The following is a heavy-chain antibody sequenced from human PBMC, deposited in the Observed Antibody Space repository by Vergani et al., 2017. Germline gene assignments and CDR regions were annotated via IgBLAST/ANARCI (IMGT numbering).Heavy chain of an antibody. CDR2: ISYDGSNK. CDR3: ARAPYGDYTYFDY. Sequence: QVQLVESGGGVVQPGRSLRLSCAASGFTFSSYAMHWVRQAPGKGLEWVAVISYDGSNKYYADSVKGRFTISRDNSKNTLYLQMNSLRAEDTAVYYCARAPYGDYTYFDYWGQGTLVTVSS. CDR1: GFTFSSYA. D-gene: IGHD4-17*01. J-gene: IGHJ4*02. V-gene: IGHV3-30*04.